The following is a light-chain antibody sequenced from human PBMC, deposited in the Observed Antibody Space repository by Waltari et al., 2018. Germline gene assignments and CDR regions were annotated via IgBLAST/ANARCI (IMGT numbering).Light chain of an antibody. CDR2: DVT. Sequence: QSALTQPASVSGSPGQSITISCTATSSDVGDYKYVSWYQQHPGKVPKLLIYDVTNRPSGISYRFSCSKSVYTASLTISGLQAEDEADYYCSSYTTRSTRVFGTGTKVTVL. CDR3: SSYTTRSTRV. CDR1: SSDVGDYKY. J-gene: IGLJ1*01. V-gene: IGLV2-14*03.